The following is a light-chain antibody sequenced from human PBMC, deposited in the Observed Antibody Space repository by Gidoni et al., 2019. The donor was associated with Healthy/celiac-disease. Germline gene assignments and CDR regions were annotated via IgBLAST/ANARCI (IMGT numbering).Light chain of an antibody. CDR2: AAS. Sequence: DIKMNQSPSSLSASVGDRVTITCRASQSISSYLNWYQQKPGKAPKLLIYAASSLQSGVPSRFSGSGSGTDFTLTISSLQPEDFATYYCQQSYSTPRTFGQGTKVEIK. CDR3: QQSYSTPRT. J-gene: IGKJ1*01. V-gene: IGKV1-39*01. CDR1: QSISSY.